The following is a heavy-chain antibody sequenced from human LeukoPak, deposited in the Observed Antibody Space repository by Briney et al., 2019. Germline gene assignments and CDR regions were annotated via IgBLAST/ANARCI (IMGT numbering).Heavy chain of an antibody. CDR2: LSGSGGGT. CDR3: ARDKADRNPWNRNYHYDSGGSLNH. V-gene: IGHV3-23*01. CDR1: GFTFSSYV. J-gene: IGHJ5*02. D-gene: IGHD3-22*01. Sequence: PGGSLRLSCAASGFTFSSYVMTWVRQGPGKGLVWVSSLSGSGGGTFYADSVKGRFTISRDNSKNTLYLQMISLRTEDTAVYYCARDKADRNPWNRNYHYDSGGSLNHWGQGTLVTVSS.